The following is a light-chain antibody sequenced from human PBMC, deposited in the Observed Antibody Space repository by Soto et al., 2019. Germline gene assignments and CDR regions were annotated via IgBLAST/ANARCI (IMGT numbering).Light chain of an antibody. CDR3: AAWDDSLNGLWV. CDR1: SSNIGSNT. V-gene: IGLV1-44*01. CDR2: TND. Sequence: QPVLTQPPSASGTPGQRVTISCSGSSSNIGSNTVSWYQQLPGTAPKLLIYTNDQRPSGVPDRFSGSKSGTSASLAISGLQSEDEAHYYCAAWDDSLNGLWVFGGGTKVTVL. J-gene: IGLJ3*02.